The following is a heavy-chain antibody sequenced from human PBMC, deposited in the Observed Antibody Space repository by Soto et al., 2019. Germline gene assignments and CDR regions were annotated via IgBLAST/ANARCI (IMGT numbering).Heavy chain of an antibody. V-gene: IGHV3-23*01. CDR2: MSGGGGGT. Sequence: EVQMLESGGGLVKPGGSLRLSCSVSGFSFSNYAMTWGRQAPGKGLERVSSMSGGGGGTHYADSMKGRVTVSRDNSKNIFHWKMKRLRAGDTAVYYWAKGSQYDMLTAHHAFESGGQGTLVPVSS. J-gene: IGHJ4*02. CDR3: AKGSQYDMLTAHHAFES. CDR1: GFSFSNYA. D-gene: IGHD3-9*01.